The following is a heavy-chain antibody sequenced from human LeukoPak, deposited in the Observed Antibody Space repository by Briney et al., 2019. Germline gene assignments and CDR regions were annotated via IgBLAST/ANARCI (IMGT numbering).Heavy chain of an antibody. CDR1: GFTFSGSA. CDR3: AKQLGYCSDGSCYFPY. CDR2: ISNNGGYT. J-gene: IGHJ4*02. V-gene: IGHV3-23*01. Sequence: GGSLRLSCAASGFTFSGSAMSWVRQAPGKGLEWVSAISNNGGYTYYADSVQGRFTISRDNSKSTLCLQMNSLRAEDTAVYYCAKQLGYCSDGSCYFPYWGQGTLATVSS. D-gene: IGHD2-15*01.